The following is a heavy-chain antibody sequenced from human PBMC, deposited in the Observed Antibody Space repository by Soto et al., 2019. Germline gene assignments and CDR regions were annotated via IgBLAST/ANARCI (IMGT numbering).Heavy chain of an antibody. CDR2: ISYDGSNK. CDR1: GFTFSSYG. D-gene: IGHD5-18*01. CDR3: AKDRVRDTAMAYYYYYGRDV. V-gene: IGHV3-30*18. J-gene: IGHJ6*02. Sequence: GGSLRLSCAASGFTFSSYGMHWVRQAPGKGLEWVAVISYDGSNKYYADSVKGRFTISRDNSKNTLYLQMNSLRAEDTAVYYYAKDRVRDTAMAYYYYYGRDVWGQETTVTVAS.